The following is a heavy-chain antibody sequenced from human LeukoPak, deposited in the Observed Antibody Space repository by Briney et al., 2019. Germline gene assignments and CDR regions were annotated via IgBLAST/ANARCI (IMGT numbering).Heavy chain of an antibody. D-gene: IGHD2-15*01. J-gene: IGHJ4*02. CDR3: ARQGCSGGSCGFDY. Sequence: GESLKISCKGSGYSFTTYWIAWVRQTPGKGLEWVGIIYPGDSDIRYSPSFQGQVTISADKSISTAYLQWGSLKASDTAMYYCARQGCSGGSCGFDYWGQGALVTVSS. CDR2: IYPGDSDI. CDR1: GYSFTTYW. V-gene: IGHV5-51*01.